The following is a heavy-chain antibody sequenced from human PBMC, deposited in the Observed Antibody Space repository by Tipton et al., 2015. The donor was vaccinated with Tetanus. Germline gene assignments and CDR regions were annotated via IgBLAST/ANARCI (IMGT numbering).Heavy chain of an antibody. Sequence: TLSLTCSVSGASVSQYHWSWIRQPPGEGLEWIGYVYYSGAINYNPSLKSRVTMSVDTSKNRFSLKLRSVKGADSAVYYCARTVTFWSGYENSYYFDFWGQGILVAVSS. J-gene: IGHJ4*02. CDR2: VYYSGAI. CDR3: ARTVTFWSGYENSYYFDF. V-gene: IGHV4-59*02. D-gene: IGHD3-3*01. CDR1: GASVSQYH.